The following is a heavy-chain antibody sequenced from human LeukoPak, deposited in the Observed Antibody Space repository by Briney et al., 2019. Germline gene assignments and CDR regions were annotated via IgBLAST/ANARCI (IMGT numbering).Heavy chain of an antibody. V-gene: IGHV3-7*01. J-gene: IGHJ4*02. Sequence: GGSLRLSCAASGFTFSSYWMSWVRQAPGKGLEGVANIKQDGSEKYYVDSVKGRFTISRDNAKNSLYLQMNSLRAEDTVVYYCARDYYDSSGYYHVGYFDYWGQGTLVTVSS. CDR1: GFTFSSYW. CDR2: IKQDGSEK. CDR3: ARDYYDSSGYYHVGYFDY. D-gene: IGHD3-22*01.